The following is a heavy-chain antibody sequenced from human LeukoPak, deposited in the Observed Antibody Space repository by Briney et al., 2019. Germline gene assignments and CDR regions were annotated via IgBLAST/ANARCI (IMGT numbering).Heavy chain of an antibody. Sequence: PGGSLRLSCAASGFTFSGSAMHWVRQASGKGLEWVGRIRSKANSYATAYAASVKGRFTISRDDSKNTAYLQMNSLKTEDTAVYYCTRWATLGAGGPRPSYYYYYMDVWGKGTTVTVSS. V-gene: IGHV3-73*01. CDR2: IRSKANSYAT. CDR3: TRWATLGAGGPRPSYYYYYMDV. D-gene: IGHD3-16*01. CDR1: GFTFSGSA. J-gene: IGHJ6*03.